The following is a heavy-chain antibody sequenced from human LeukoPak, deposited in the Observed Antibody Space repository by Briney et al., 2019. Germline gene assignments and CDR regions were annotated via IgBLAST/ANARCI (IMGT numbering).Heavy chain of an antibody. Sequence: GGSLRLSCAASGFTFSSYWMSWVRQAPGKGLEWVANIKQDGSEKYYVDSVEGRFTISRDNAKNSLYLQMNSLRAEDTAVYYCARDACGGDCYFRGEGVDYWGQGTLVTVSS. J-gene: IGHJ4*02. V-gene: IGHV3-7*01. CDR1: GFTFSSYW. CDR2: IKQDGSEK. D-gene: IGHD2-21*01. CDR3: ARDACGGDCYFRGEGVDY.